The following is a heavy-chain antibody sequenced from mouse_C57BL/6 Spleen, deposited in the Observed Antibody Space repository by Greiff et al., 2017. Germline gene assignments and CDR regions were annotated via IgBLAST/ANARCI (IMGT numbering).Heavy chain of an antibody. CDR2: IYPGDGDT. CDR1: GYAFSSSW. D-gene: IGHD2-4*01. Sequence: QVQLQQSGPELVKPGASVKISCKASGYAFSSSWMNWVKQRPGKGLEWIGRIYPGDGDTNYNGKFKGKATLTADQSSSTAYMQLISLTSEDAAVYFCARPFYYDYDGFAYWGQGTLVTVSA. V-gene: IGHV1-82*01. CDR3: ARPFYYDYDGFAY. J-gene: IGHJ3*01.